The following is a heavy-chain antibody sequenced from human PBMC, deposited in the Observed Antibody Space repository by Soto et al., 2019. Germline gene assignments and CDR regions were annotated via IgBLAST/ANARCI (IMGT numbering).Heavy chain of an antibody. V-gene: IGHV4-4*07. D-gene: IGHD1-1*01. CDR2: IYSSGST. Sequence: SETLSLTCTVTGGTISGYYWTWIRQSAGGGLEWIGRIYSSGSTNYNPSLKSRVTISLDTSMNHFSLRLSSVTAADTAVYYCARGVRRENYYYYYGMDVWGQGTTVTVSS. CDR3: ARGVRRENYYYYYGMDV. CDR1: GGTISGYY. J-gene: IGHJ6*02.